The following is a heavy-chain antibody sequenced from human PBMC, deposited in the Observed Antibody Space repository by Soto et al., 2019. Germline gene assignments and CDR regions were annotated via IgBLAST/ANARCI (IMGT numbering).Heavy chain of an antibody. Sequence: GGSLRLSCAASGFTFSTYGMSWVRQSPGKGLEWVGGIINFGHTSVKGRFTISRDNSNNTLYLQLSSLRAEDTAVYYCARDFTGNYLFDLWGQGTLVTVSS. CDR1: GFTFSTYG. CDR2: IINFG. CDR3: ARDFTGNYLFDL. D-gene: IGHD1-1*01. V-gene: IGHV3-23*01. J-gene: IGHJ4*02.